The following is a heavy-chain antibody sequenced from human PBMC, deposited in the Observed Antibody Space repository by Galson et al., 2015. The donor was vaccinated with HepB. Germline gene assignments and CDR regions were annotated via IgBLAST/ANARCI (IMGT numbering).Heavy chain of an antibody. CDR1: GFTFSSYS. Sequence: SLRLSCAASGFTFSSYSMNWVRQAPGKGLEWVSYISSSSSTIYYADSVKGRFTISRDNAKNSLYLQMNSLRAEDTAVYYCARDPGRGYSFAVKYFQHWGQGTLVTVSS. D-gene: IGHD5-18*01. V-gene: IGHV3-48*01. J-gene: IGHJ1*01. CDR3: ARDPGRGYSFAVKYFQH. CDR2: ISSSSSTI.